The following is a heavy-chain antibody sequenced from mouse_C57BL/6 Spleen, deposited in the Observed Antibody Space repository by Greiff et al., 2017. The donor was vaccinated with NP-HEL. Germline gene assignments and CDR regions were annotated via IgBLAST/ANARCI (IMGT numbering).Heavy chain of an antibody. J-gene: IGHJ2*01. Sequence: EVKVEESGPGLVKPSQSLSLTCSVTGYSITSGYYWNWIRQFPGNKLEWMGYISYDGSNNYNPSLKNRISITRDTSKNQFFLKLNSVTTEDTATYYCARDRGIYYYGSSPFDYWGQGTTLTVSS. CDR1: GYSITSGYY. CDR2: ISYDGSN. CDR3: ARDRGIYYYGSSPFDY. V-gene: IGHV3-6*01. D-gene: IGHD1-1*01.